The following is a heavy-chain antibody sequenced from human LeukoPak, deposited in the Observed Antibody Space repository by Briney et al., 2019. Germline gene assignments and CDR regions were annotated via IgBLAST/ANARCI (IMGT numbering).Heavy chain of an antibody. V-gene: IGHV1-18*01. D-gene: IGHD3-10*01. J-gene: IGHJ4*02. CDR1: GYTFTSYG. Sequence: ASVKVSCKASGYTFTSYGISWVRQAPGQGLEWMGWISAYNGNTNYAQKLQGRVTMTTDTSTSTAYMELRSLRSDDTAVYYCARDSPREKKLLWFGELFFDYWGQGTLVTVSS. CDR3: ARDSPREKKLLWFGELFFDY. CDR2: ISAYNGNT.